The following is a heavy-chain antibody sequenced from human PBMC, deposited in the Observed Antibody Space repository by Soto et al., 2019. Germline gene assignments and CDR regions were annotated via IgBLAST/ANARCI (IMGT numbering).Heavy chain of an antibody. J-gene: IGHJ4*02. CDR1: GNTSPNYA. Sequence: ASVKVSCKASGNTSPNYAIHWVRQAPGQRLEWMGWINGGNGNTKYSEHFQGRVTFTRDTSAGTVYMELSSLTSEDTAAYYCARDDSGYSGTHYIDYFNYWGQGTLVTVSS. CDR3: ARDDSGYSGTHYIDYFNY. D-gene: IGHD1-26*01. CDR2: INGGNGNT. V-gene: IGHV1-3*01.